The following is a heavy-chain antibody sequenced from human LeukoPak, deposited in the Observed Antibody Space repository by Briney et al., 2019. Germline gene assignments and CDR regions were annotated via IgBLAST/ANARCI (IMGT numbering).Heavy chain of an antibody. CDR3: ARSGTTRYYYYMDV. J-gene: IGHJ6*03. CDR1: GGSISSYY. V-gene: IGHV4-4*07. Sequence: PSETLSLTCTVSGGSISSYYWSWIRQPAGKGLEWIGRIYTSGSTNYNPSLKSRVTMSVDTSKNQFSLKLSSVTAADTAVYYCARSGTTRYYYYMDVWGKGTTVTVSS. CDR2: IYTSGST. D-gene: IGHD1-1*01.